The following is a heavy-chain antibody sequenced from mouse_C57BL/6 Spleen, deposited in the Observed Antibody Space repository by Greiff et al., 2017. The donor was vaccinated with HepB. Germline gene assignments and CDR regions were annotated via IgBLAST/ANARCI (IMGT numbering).Heavy chain of an antibody. CDR2: IDPSDSYT. Sequence: VQLQQPGAELVMPGASVKLSCKASGYTFTSYWMHWVKQRPGQGLEWIGEIDPSDSYTNYNQKFKGKSTLTVDKSSSTAYMQLSSLTSEDSAVYDCARDTTVVAPYFDYWGQGTTLTVSS. CDR3: ARDTTVVAPYFDY. D-gene: IGHD1-1*01. V-gene: IGHV1-69*01. J-gene: IGHJ2*01. CDR1: GYTFTSYW.